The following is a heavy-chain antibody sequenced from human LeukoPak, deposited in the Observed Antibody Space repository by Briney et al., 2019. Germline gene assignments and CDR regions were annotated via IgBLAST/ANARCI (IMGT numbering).Heavy chain of an antibody. D-gene: IGHD5-12*01. CDR3: ATLTVASPFDY. J-gene: IGHJ4*02. CDR1: GFTFSIYE. Sequence: GGSLRLSCAASGFTFSIYEMYWVRQAPGKGLEWVSYISPTGSTMYYADSVKGRFTISRDNAKNSLYLQMNSLRAEDTDVYYCATLTVASPFDYWGQGALVTVSS. V-gene: IGHV3-48*03. CDR2: ISPTGSTM.